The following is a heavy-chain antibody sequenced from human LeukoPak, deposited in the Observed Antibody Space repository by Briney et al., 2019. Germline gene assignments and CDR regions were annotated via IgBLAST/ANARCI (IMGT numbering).Heavy chain of an antibody. CDR2: ISAYNGNT. J-gene: IGHJ4*02. Sequence: ASVKVSCKASGYTFTSYGISWVRQAPGQGFEWMGWISAYNGNTNYAQKLQGRVTMTTDTSTSTAYMELRGLRSDDTAVYYCAGGGLTDYYFDYWGQGTLVTVSS. CDR1: GYTFTSYG. V-gene: IGHV1-18*01. D-gene: IGHD2-15*01. CDR3: AGGGLTDYYFDY.